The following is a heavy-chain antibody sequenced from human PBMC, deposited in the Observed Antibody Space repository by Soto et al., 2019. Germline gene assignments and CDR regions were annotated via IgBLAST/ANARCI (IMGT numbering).Heavy chain of an antibody. J-gene: IGHJ5*02. CDR3: ARSDWNDPSWFDP. D-gene: IGHD1-1*01. CDR1: GYTFTYRY. Sequence: SVKVSCKASGYTFTYRYLHWVRQAPGQALEWMGWITPFNGNTNYAQKFQDRVTITRDRSINTAYMELSSLRSEDTAMYYCARSDWNDPSWFDPWGQGTLVTVSS. V-gene: IGHV1-45*02. CDR2: ITPFNGNT.